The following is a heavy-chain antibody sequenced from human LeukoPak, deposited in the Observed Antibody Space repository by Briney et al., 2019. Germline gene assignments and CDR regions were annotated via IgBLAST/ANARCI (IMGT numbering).Heavy chain of an antibody. D-gene: IGHD2-2*01. Sequence: VKVSCKASGGTFSSYVINWVRQAPGQGLEWMGGIIPIFGTANYAQKFQGRVTITADESTGTAYMELSSLRSEDTAMYYCARALLRYCSSTSCYWSDPWGKGTLVTVSS. CDR2: IIPIFGTA. CDR1: GGTFSSYV. CDR3: ARALLRYCSSTSCYWSDP. J-gene: IGHJ5*02. V-gene: IGHV1-69*13.